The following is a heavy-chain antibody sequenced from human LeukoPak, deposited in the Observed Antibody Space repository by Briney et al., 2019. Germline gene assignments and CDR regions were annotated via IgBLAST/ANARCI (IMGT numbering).Heavy chain of an antibody. V-gene: IGHV3-9*01. CDR3: AKDFGYNCGYGFDY. D-gene: IGHD5-18*01. CDR2: ISWNSGRI. J-gene: IGHJ4*02. Sequence: PGRSLRLSCAASGFTFDDYAMHWVRQAPGKGLEWVSGISWNSGRIAYADSVKGRFTISRDNAKNSLYLQMNSLRAEDTALYYCAKDFGYNCGYGFDYWGQGTLVTVSS. CDR1: GFTFDDYA.